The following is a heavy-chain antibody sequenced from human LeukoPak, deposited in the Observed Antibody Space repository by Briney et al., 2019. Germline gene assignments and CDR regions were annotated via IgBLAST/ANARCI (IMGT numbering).Heavy chain of an antibody. CDR2: INPNSGGT. V-gene: IGHV1-2*02. D-gene: IGHD4-11*01. CDR3: ARAGAVRDYFDY. J-gene: IGHJ4*02. CDR1: GYTFTSYA. Sequence: ASVKVSCKASGYTFTSYAMNWVRQAPGQGLEWMGWINPNSGGTNYAQKFQGRVTMTRDTSISTAYMELSRLRSDDTAVYYCARAGAVRDYFDYWGQGTLVTVSS.